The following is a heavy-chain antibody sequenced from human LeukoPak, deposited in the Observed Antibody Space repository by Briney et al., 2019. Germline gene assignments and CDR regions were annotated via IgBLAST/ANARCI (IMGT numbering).Heavy chain of an antibody. D-gene: IGHD3-22*01. CDR3: ARMHSGYYYFYYYGMDV. CDR1: GGSVSSGSYY. V-gene: IGHV4-61*01. Sequence: ASETLSLTCTVSGGSVSSGSYYWSWIRQPPGKGLEWIGYIYYSGSTNYNPSLKSRVTISVDTSKNQFSLKLSSVTAADTAVYYSARMHSGYYYFYYYGMDVWGQGTTVTVSS. CDR2: IYYSGST. J-gene: IGHJ6*02.